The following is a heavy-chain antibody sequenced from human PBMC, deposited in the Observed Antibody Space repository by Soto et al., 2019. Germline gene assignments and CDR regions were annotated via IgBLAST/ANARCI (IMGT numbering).Heavy chain of an antibody. CDR3: AKSLRPSALTTYYCDY. D-gene: IGHD4-17*01. V-gene: IGHV3-23*01. CDR2: INPSGDIT. CDR1: GLTFSRYA. Sequence: EEQLLESGGGLVQPGGSLRLSCAASGLTFSRYAMSWVRQAPGKGLEWVSIINPSGDITYYGDSVKGRFTISRDNSKNTLAMQMNSMRAEDTAVYYCAKSLRPSALTTYYCDYRCQGTLVTVSS. J-gene: IGHJ4*02.